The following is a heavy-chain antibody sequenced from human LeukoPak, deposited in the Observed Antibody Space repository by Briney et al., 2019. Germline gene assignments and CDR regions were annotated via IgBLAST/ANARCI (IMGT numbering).Heavy chain of an antibody. CDR3: ARGNEEDDYSNFYYYGMDV. V-gene: IGHV3-30-3*01. CDR1: GFTFSSYA. D-gene: IGHD4-4*01. J-gene: IGHJ6*02. CDR2: ISYDGSNK. Sequence: PGRSLRLSCAASGFTFSSYAMHWVRQAPGKGLEWVAVISYDGSNKYYADSVKGRFTISRDNSKNTLYLQMNSLRAEDTAVYYCARGNEEDDYSNFYYYGMDVWGQGTTVTVSS.